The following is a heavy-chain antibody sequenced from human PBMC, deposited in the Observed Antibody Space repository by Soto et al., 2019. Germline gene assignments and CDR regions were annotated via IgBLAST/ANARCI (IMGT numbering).Heavy chain of an antibody. Sequence: QITLKESGPTLVKPTQTFTLACTFSGFSLSTSGMGVGWIRQPPGKALEWLALIYWDDDKRYSPSLKSRLSNTEDTSKNQVVLTMTNMNPVDTATYYCEHYSSNSSFDYWGQGTLVTVSS. J-gene: IGHJ4*02. D-gene: IGHD6-13*01. CDR2: IYWDDDK. V-gene: IGHV2-5*02. CDR1: GFSLSTSGMG. CDR3: EHYSSNSSFDY.